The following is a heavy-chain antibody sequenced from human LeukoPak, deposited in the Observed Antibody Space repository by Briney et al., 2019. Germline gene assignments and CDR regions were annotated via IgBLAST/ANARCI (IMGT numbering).Heavy chain of an antibody. CDR3: ARRQAPEKYYDFWSGYSDAFDI. V-gene: IGHV4-59*01. D-gene: IGHD3-3*01. CDR1: GGSISSYY. J-gene: IGHJ3*02. Sequence: SETLSLTCTVSGGSISSYYWSWIRQPPGKGLESTGYIYYSGSTNYNPSLKSRVTISVDTSKNQFSLKLSSVTAADTAVYYCARRQAPEKYYDFWSGYSDAFDIWGQGTMVTVSS. CDR2: IYYSGST.